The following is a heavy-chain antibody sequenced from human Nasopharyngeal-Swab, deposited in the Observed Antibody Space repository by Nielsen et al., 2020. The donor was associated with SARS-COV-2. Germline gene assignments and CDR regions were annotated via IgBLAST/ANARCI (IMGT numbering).Heavy chain of an antibody. J-gene: IGHJ6*02. Sequence: GESLKISCAASGFTFSSYWMSWVRQAPGKGLEWVANIKQDGSEKYYVDSVKGRFTISRDNAKNSLYLQMNSLRAEDTAVYYCARDRIVATWGWGYYYYGMDVWGQGTTVTVSS. D-gene: IGHD5-12*01. CDR2: IKQDGSEK. CDR3: ARDRIVATWGWGYYYYGMDV. V-gene: IGHV3-7*01. CDR1: GFTFSSYW.